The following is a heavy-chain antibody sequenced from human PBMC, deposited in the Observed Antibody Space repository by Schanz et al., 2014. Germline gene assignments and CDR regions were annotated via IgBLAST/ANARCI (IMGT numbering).Heavy chain of an antibody. CDR2: INGYNGHT. V-gene: IGHV1-18*01. CDR1: GYTFSSYG. D-gene: IGHD3-22*01. J-gene: IGHJ4*02. Sequence: QVQLVQSGAEVKKPGASVKVSCKASGYTFSSYGITWVRQAPGQGLEWMGWINGYNGHTLYAQKFQGRVTITADKSTSTASMELSSLRPEDTAVYYCARSNYYDNSDYYNSFDYWGQGTLVTVSS. CDR3: ARSNYYDNSDYYNSFDY.